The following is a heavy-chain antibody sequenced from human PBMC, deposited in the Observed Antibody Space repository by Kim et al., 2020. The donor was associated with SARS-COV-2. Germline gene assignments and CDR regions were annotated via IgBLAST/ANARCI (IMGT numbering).Heavy chain of an antibody. Sequence: NGNTGYSPKFKGRVTITRDTSATAAYMELNSLRSEDTAVYYCARTGGLDYWGQGALVTVSS. J-gene: IGHJ4*02. V-gene: IGHV1-3*01. CDR3: ARTGGLDY. CDR2: NGNT.